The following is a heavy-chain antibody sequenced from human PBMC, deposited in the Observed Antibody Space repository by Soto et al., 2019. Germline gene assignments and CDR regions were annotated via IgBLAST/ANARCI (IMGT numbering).Heavy chain of an antibody. V-gene: IGHV3-43*01. J-gene: IGHJ6*02. Sequence: GGSLRLSCAASGFTFDDYTMHWVRQAPGKGLEWVSLISWDGGSTYYADSVKGRFTISRDNSKNSLYLQMNSLRTEDTALYYCAKDIRRFGELGHYYYYGMDVWGQGTTVTVSS. D-gene: IGHD3-10*01. CDR1: GFTFDDYT. CDR2: ISWDGGST. CDR3: AKDIRRFGELGHYYYYGMDV.